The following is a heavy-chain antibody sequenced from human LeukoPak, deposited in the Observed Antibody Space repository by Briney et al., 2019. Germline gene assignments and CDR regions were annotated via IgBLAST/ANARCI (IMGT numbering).Heavy chain of an antibody. D-gene: IGHD6-13*01. J-gene: IGHJ6*03. CDR1: GYTFTSYA. Sequence: ASVKVSCKASGYTFTSYAMSWVRQAPGQGLEWMGWINTNTGNPTYAQGFTGRFVFSLDTSVSTAYLQISSLKAEDTAVYYCARVYSSSWAYYYYYYMDVWGKGTTVTVSS. CDR2: INTNTGNP. V-gene: IGHV7-4-1*02. CDR3: ARVYSSSWAYYYYYYMDV.